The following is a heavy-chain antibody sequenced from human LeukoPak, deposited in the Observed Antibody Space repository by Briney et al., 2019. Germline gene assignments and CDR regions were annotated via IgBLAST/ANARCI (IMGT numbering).Heavy chain of an antibody. J-gene: IGHJ4*02. Sequence: GGSLRLSCAASGFTFSSYRMNWVRQAPGKGLEWVSYISSSSSTIYYADSVKGRFTISRDNAKNSLYLQMNSLRAEDTAVYYCAREYYDSSGYYYQGLYYFDYWGQGTLVTVSS. CDR1: GFTFSSYR. D-gene: IGHD3-22*01. CDR3: AREYYDSSGYYYQGLYYFDY. CDR2: ISSSSSTI. V-gene: IGHV3-48*01.